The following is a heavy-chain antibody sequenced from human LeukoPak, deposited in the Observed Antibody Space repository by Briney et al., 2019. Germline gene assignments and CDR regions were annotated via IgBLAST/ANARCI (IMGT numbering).Heavy chain of an antibody. Sequence: GGSLRLSCAASGFTFSSYSMNWVRQAPGKGLEWVSYISSSSSTIYYADSVKGRFTISRDNAKNSLYLQMNSLRAEDTAVYYCASTYYYDSSGSDDAFDIWGQGTMVTVSS. CDR2: ISSSSSTI. CDR3: ASTYYYDSSGSDDAFDI. J-gene: IGHJ3*02. V-gene: IGHV3-48*01. CDR1: GFTFSSYS. D-gene: IGHD3-22*01.